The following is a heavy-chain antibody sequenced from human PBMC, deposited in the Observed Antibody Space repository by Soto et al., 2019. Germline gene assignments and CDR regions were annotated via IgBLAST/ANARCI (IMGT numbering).Heavy chain of an antibody. J-gene: IGHJ6*02. CDR3: ARERELGYCTNGVCDTNYYYYGMDV. CDR2: INPSGGST. Sequence: ASVKVSCKASGYTFTSYYMHWVRQAPGQGLEWMGIINPSGGSTSYAQKFQGRVTMTRDTSTSTVYMELSSLRSEDTAVYYCARERELGYCTNGVCDTNYYYYGMDVWGQGTTVTVSS. CDR1: GYTFTSYY. V-gene: IGHV1-46*01. D-gene: IGHD2-8*01.